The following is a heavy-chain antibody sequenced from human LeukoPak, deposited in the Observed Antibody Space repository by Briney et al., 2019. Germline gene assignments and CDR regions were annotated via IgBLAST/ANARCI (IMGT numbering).Heavy chain of an antibody. CDR3: ARERGYSGGNDY. V-gene: IGHV3-21*01. Sequence: PGGSLRLSCAASGFTFSSYSMNWVRQAPGKGLEWVSSISSSSSYIYYADSVKGRFTISRDNAKNSLYLQMNSLRAEDTAVYYCARERGYSGGNDYWGQGTLVTVSS. D-gene: IGHD5-12*01. CDR1: GFTFSSYS. J-gene: IGHJ4*02. CDR2: ISSSSSYI.